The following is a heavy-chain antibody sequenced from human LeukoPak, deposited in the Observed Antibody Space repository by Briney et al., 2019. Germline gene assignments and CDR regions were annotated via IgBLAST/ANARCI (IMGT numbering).Heavy chain of an antibody. J-gene: IGHJ4*02. V-gene: IGHV3-53*01. CDR2: LYTDGAT. CDR3: ARGGVYYWTPRY. CDR1: WFSVSSNY. D-gene: IGHD1-20*01. Sequence: PGGSLRLSCVAAWFSVSSNYMSSVRRAPGKGLEWVSLLYTDGATYYASSAEGRFANSRDDTRNTIYLHMNSLRADDTAVYYCARGGVYYWTPRYWGQGTLVTVSS.